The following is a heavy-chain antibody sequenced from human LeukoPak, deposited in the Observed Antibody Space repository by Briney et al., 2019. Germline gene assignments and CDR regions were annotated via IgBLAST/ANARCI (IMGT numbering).Heavy chain of an antibody. Sequence: ASETRSLTCAVYGGSFSGYYWSWIRQPPGKGLEWIGEINHSGSTNYNPSLKSRVTISVDTSKNQFSLKLSSVTAADTAVYYCARSTRYSNYPNWFDPWGQGTLVTVSS. D-gene: IGHD4-11*01. CDR3: ARSTRYSNYPNWFDP. J-gene: IGHJ5*02. CDR2: INHSGST. CDR1: GGSFSGYY. V-gene: IGHV4-34*01.